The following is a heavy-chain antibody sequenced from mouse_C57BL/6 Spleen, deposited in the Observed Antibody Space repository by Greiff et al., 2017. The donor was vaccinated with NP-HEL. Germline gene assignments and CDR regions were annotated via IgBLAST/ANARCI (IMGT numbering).Heavy chain of an antibody. D-gene: IGHD2-4*01. V-gene: IGHV1-66*01. J-gene: IGHJ2*01. Sequence: QVQLQQSGPELVKPGASVKISCKASGYSFTSYYIHWVKQRPGQGLEWIGWIYPGSGNTKYNEKFKGKATLTADTSSSTAYMQLSSLTSEDSAVYYCARREIYYDYAYWGQGTTLTVSS. CDR1: GYSFTSYY. CDR3: ARREIYYDYAY. CDR2: IYPGSGNT.